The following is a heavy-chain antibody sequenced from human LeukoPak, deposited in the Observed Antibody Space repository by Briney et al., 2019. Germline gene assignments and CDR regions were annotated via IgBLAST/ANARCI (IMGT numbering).Heavy chain of an antibody. CDR3: ASAVAGTGGPFDY. Sequence: AGRSLRLSCAASGFTFSSYGMHWVRQAPGKGLEWVAVISYDGSNTYYADSVKGRFTISRDNSKNTLYLQMNSLRAEDTAVYYCASAVAGTGGPFDYWGQGTLVTVSS. D-gene: IGHD6-19*01. J-gene: IGHJ4*02. V-gene: IGHV3-30*03. CDR1: GFTFSSYG. CDR2: ISYDGSNT.